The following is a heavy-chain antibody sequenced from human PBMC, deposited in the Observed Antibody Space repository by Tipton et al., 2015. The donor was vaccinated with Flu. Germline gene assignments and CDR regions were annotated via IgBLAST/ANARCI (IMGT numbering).Heavy chain of an antibody. CDR3: ARSTYYYGSGSSDY. CDR1: DYSISSGYY. D-gene: IGHD3-10*01. CDR2: ISHSGRT. J-gene: IGHJ4*02. V-gene: IGHV4-38-2*02. Sequence: GLVKPSETLSLICTVSDYSISSGYYWGWIRQPPGKGLEWIGCISHSGRTYYNPSLKSRVTISVDTAKNQFSQRLSSVTAADTAMYCCARSTYYYGSGSSDYWGQGTLVTVSS.